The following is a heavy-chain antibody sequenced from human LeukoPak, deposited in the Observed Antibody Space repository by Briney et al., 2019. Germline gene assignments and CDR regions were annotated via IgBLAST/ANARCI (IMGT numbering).Heavy chain of an antibody. V-gene: IGHV4-39*07. CDR3: ARLGTVHYGDLNY. CDR1: GGSISSSSYY. Sequence: SETLSLTCTVSGGSISSSSYYWGWIRQPPGKGLAWIGSIYYSGSTYYNPSLKSRVTISVDTSKNQFSLKLSSVTAADTAVYYCARLGTVHYGDLNYWGQGTLVTVSS. J-gene: IGHJ4*02. CDR2: IYYSGST. D-gene: IGHD4-17*01.